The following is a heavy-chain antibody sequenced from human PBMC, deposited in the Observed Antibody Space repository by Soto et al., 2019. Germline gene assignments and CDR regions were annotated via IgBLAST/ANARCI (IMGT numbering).Heavy chain of an antibody. J-gene: IGHJ4*02. CDR1: GFTFSSYW. Sequence: EVQLVESGGGLVQPGGSLRLSCAASGFTFSSYWMHWVRQAPGKGLVWVSRINSDGSSTSYADSVKGRFTISRDNPKNTLYLQMNSLRAEDTAVYYCARSTVYCSGGSCYLDYWGQGTLVTVSS. D-gene: IGHD2-15*01. V-gene: IGHV3-74*01. CDR3: ARSTVYCSGGSCYLDY. CDR2: INSDGSST.